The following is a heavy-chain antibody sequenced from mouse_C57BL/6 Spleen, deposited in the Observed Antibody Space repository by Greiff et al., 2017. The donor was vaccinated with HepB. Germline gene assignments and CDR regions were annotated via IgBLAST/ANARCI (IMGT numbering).Heavy chain of an antibody. CDR1: GYSITSGYY. CDR2: ISYDGSN. V-gene: IGHV3-6*01. CDR3: ARGGTVVSGYFDY. J-gene: IGHJ2*01. D-gene: IGHD1-1*01. Sequence: EESGPGLVKPSQSLSLTCSVTGYSITSGYYWNWIRQFPGNKLEWMGYISYDGSNNYNPSLKNRISITRDTSKNQFFLKLNSVTTEDTATYYCARGGTVVSGYFDYWGQGTTLTVSS.